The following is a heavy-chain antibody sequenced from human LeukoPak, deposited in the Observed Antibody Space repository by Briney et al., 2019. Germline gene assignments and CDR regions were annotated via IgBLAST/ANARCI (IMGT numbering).Heavy chain of an antibody. J-gene: IGHJ5*02. CDR1: GGSISSYY. V-gene: IGHV4-59*01. D-gene: IGHD3-10*01. CDR2: IYYSGST. Sequence: PSETLSLTCTVSGGSISSYYWSWIRQPPGKGLEWSGYIYYSGSTNYNPSLKSRVTISVDTSKNQFSLKLSSVTAADTAVYYCARDGAENWFDPWGQGTLVTVSS. CDR3: ARDGAENWFDP.